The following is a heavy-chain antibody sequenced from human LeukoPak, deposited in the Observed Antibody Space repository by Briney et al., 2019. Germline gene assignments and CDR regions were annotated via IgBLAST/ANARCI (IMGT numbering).Heavy chain of an antibody. D-gene: IGHD4-11*01. CDR2: IWSDGTNR. CDR1: GFTFRHYG. Sequence: PGRSLRLSCATSGFTFRHYGMHWVRQAPGKGLEWVAVIWSDGTNRYYGDPVKGRFTISRDNFQRTVYLQMDNLRAEDTAVYYCAKDAQRGFDYSNSLDRWGQGTLVTVSS. V-gene: IGHV3-33*06. J-gene: IGHJ4*02. CDR3: AKDAQRGFDYSNSLDR.